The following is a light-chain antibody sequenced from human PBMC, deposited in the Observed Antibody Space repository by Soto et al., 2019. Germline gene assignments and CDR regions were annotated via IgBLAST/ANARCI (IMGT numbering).Light chain of an antibody. CDR2: GAS. CDR1: QSISSFY. Sequence: EIVLTQSPGTLSLSPGERATLSCRASQSISSFYLAWYQQKPGQAPRLLIYGASSRATGIPDRFSGSGSGTDFTLTISRLEPEDFAVYYCQQYGSSPLTFGQGTQVEIK. CDR3: QQYGSSPLT. V-gene: IGKV3-20*01. J-gene: IGKJ1*01.